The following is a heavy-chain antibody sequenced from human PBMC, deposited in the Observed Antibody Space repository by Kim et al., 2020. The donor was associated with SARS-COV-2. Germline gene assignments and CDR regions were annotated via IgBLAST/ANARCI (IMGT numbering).Heavy chain of an antibody. CDR2: IIPILGIA. Sequence: SVKVSCKASGGTFSSYTISWVRQAPGQGLEWMGRIIPILGIANYAQKFQGRVTITADKSTSTAYMELSSLRSEDTAVYYCARDWVAGIVDYYYYGMDVWGQGTTVTVSS. D-gene: IGHD2-15*01. J-gene: IGHJ6*02. CDR3: ARDWVAGIVDYYYYGMDV. V-gene: IGHV1-69*04. CDR1: GGTFSSYT.